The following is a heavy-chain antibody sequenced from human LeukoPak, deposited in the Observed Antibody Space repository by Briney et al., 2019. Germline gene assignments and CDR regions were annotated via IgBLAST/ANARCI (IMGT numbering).Heavy chain of an antibody. J-gene: IGHJ3*02. CDR1: GYTFTSCD. CDR2: MNPNSGNT. Sequence: ASVKVSCKASGYTFTSCDINWVRQATGQGLEWMGWMNPNSGNTGYAQKFQGRVTMTRNTSISTAYMELSSLRSEDTAVYYCARYENYDFWSGYQPDDAFDIWGQGTMVTVSS. CDR3: ARYENYDFWSGYQPDDAFDI. V-gene: IGHV1-8*01. D-gene: IGHD3-3*01.